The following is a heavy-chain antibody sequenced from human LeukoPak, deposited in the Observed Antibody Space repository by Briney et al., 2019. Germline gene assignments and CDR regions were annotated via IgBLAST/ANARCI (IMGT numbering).Heavy chain of an antibody. V-gene: IGHV5-51*01. CDR2: IYPGDSDT. J-gene: IGHJ5*02. CDR1: GYSFTNYW. D-gene: IGHD3-10*01. CDR3: ARQGVTMVRGVIITIGRGFDP. Sequence: GESLKISCKGSGYSFTNYWIGWVRQMPGKGLEWMGIIYPGDSDTRYSPSFQGQVTISADKSISTAYLQWSSLKASDTAMYYCARQGVTMVRGVIITIGRGFDPWGQGTLVTVSS.